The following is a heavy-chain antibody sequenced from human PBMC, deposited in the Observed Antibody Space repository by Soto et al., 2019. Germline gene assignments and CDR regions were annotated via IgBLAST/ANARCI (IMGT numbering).Heavy chain of an antibody. CDR3: ARGTHHGRGWYLSGDS. CDR1: GFTFSTYS. D-gene: IGHD6-19*01. V-gene: IGHV3-33*01. J-gene: IGHJ4*02. Sequence: PGGSLRLSCAASGFTFSTYSIHWVRQAPGKGLEWVAVIWYDGSNKYYADSVKGRFTISRDNSKNTLYLQMNSLRVEDTSMYYCARGTHHGRGWYLSGDSWGQGTLVTVSS. CDR2: IWYDGSNK.